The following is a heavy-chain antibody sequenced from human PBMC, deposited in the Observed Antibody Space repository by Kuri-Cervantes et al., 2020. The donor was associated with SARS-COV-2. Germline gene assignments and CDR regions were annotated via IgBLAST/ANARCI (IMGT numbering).Heavy chain of an antibody. V-gene: IGHV3-66*01. J-gene: IGHJ4*02. Sequence: GGSLRLSCAASGFTFSSYWMTWVRQAPGKGLEWVSVIYSGGSTYYADSVKGRFTISRDNSKNTLYLQMNSLRAEDTAVYYCARDYGDYSWGQGTLVTVSS. CDR2: IYSGGST. CDR3: ARDYGDYS. CDR1: GFTFSSYW. D-gene: IGHD4-17*01.